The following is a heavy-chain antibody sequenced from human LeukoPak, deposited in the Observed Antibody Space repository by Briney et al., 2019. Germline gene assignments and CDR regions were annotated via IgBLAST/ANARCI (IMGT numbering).Heavy chain of an antibody. D-gene: IGHD2-15*01. CDR1: GGSFSGYY. CDR3: ATGYCSGGSCYWFDP. Sequence: SETLSLTCAVYGGSFSGYYWSWIRQPPGKGLGWIGEINHSGSTNYNPSLKSRVTISVDTSKNQFSLKLSSVTAADTAVYYCATGYCSGGSCYWFDPWGQGTLVTVSS. J-gene: IGHJ5*02. CDR2: INHSGST. V-gene: IGHV4-34*01.